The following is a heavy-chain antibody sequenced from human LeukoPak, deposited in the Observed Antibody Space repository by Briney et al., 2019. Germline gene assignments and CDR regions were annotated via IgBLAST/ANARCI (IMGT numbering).Heavy chain of an antibody. V-gene: IGHV6-1*01. CDR1: GDSVSSNSAA. J-gene: IGHJ5*02. CDR3: VRDGEGVAISVNYWFDP. Sequence: SQTLSLTCAISGDSVSSNSAAWNWIRQSPSRGLEWLGRTYYRSKWYNDYAVSVKSRITINPDTSKNQFSLQLNSVTPEDTAVYYCVRDGEGVAISVNYWFDPWGQGTLVTVSS. CDR2: TYYRSKWYN. D-gene: IGHD3-10*01.